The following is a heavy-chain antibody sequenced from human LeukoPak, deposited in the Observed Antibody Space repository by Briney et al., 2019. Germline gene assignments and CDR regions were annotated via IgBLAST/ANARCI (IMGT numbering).Heavy chain of an antibody. CDR2: INPNSGGT. CDR3: ARYAGISSSLPPRFDP. V-gene: IGHV1-2*02. Sequence: ASVKVSCKASGYTFTGYYMHWVRQAPGQGLEWMGWINPNSGGTNYAQKFQGRVTMTRDTSIGTAYMELSRLRSDDTAVYYCARYAGISSSLPPRFDPWGQGTLVTVSS. D-gene: IGHD6-6*01. CDR1: GYTFTGYY. J-gene: IGHJ5*02.